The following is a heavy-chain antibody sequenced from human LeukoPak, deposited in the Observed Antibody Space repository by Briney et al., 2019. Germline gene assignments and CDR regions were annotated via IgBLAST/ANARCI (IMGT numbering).Heavy chain of an antibody. CDR3: ARDHGSDIAAAGTYLGFGP. J-gene: IGHJ5*02. CDR1: GYTFTSYG. CDR2: ISAYNGNT. Sequence: ASVKVSCKASGYTFTSYGISWVRQAPGQGLEWMGWISAYNGNTNYAQKLQGRVTMTTDTSTSTASMELRSLRSDDTAVYYCARDHGSDIAAAGTYLGFGPWGQGTLVTVSS. D-gene: IGHD6-13*01. V-gene: IGHV1-18*01.